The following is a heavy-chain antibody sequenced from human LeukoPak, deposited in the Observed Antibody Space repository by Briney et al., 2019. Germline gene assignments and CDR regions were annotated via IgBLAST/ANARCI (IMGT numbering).Heavy chain of an antibody. J-gene: IGHJ4*02. CDR1: GFTFSSYW. D-gene: IGHD1-1*01. Sequence: GGSLRLSCEASGFTFSSYWMHWDRQAPGKGLVWVSRISSDGSSTDYADSVKGRFTISRDNAKNTLYLQMNSLRVEDMAVYYCARAWKTSGDYWGQGTQVTVSS. V-gene: IGHV3-74*01. CDR2: ISSDGSST. CDR3: ARAWKTSGDY.